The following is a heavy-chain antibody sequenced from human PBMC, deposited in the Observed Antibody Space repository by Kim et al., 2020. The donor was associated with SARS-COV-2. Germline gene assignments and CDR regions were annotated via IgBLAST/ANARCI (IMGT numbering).Heavy chain of an antibody. CDR3: AKGPGYGMDV. V-gene: IGHV3-23*01. Sequence: KYYADSVKGGFTTSRDNSKHTLYLQMNSLRAEDTAVYYCAKGPGYGMDVWGQGTTVTVSS. CDR2: K. J-gene: IGHJ6*02.